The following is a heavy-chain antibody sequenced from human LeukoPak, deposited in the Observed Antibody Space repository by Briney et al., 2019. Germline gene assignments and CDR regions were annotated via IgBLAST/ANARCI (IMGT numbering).Heavy chain of an antibody. CDR1: GYSISSGYY. J-gene: IGHJ6*03. Sequence: SGTLSLTCTVSGYSISSGYYWGWIRQPPGKGLEWIGSIYHSGSTYYNPSLKSRVTISVDTSKNQFSLKLSSVTAVDTAVYYCARVGSGWYVRPSGNYYYYYMDVWGKGTTVTVSS. CDR3: ARVGSGWYVRPSGNYYYYYMDV. V-gene: IGHV4-38-2*02. CDR2: IYHSGST. D-gene: IGHD6-19*01.